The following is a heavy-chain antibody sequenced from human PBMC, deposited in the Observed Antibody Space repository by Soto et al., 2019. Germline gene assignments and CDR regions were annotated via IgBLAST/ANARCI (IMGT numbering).Heavy chain of an antibody. CDR1: GFTFSSYA. V-gene: IGHV3-23*01. CDR3: AKSTAAAGTGGAFDI. CDR2: ISGSGTRT. J-gene: IGHJ3*02. Sequence: EVQLLESGGGLVPRGGSLRLSCAASGFTFSSYAVSWVRQAPGKGLEWVSIISGSGTRTYYADSVKGRFTISRDNSKNPLYLQMNSLRAEDTAIYHCAKSTAAAGTGGAFDIWGQGTMVTVSS. D-gene: IGHD6-13*01.